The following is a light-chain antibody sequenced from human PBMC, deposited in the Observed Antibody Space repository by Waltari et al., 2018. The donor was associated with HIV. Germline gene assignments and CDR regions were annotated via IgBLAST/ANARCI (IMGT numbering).Light chain of an antibody. CDR1: GSDVGRYNL. CDR2: EGS. Sequence: QSALTQPASVSGSPGQSITISCTGTGSDVGRYNLVPWYQQYPGKAPKLIIYEGSKRPAWISNRFSGSQSGNTASLTISGLQAEDESDYYCCSYAVSSTSVIFGGGTKLTVL. CDR3: CSYAVSSTSVI. J-gene: IGLJ2*01. V-gene: IGLV2-23*01.